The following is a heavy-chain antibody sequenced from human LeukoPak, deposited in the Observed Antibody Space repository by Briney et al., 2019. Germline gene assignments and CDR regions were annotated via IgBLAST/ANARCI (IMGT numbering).Heavy chain of an antibody. CDR3: ARDGNSDYVWGSYRYTSVYDAFDI. Sequence: GASVKVSCKASGGTFSSYAISWVRQAPGQGLEWMGRIIPIFGTANYAQKFQGRVTITTDESTSTAYMELSSLRSEDTAVYYCARDGNSDYVWGSYRYTSVYDAFDIWGQGTMVTVSS. CDR1: GGTFSSYA. V-gene: IGHV1-69*05. CDR2: IIPIFGTA. D-gene: IGHD3-16*02. J-gene: IGHJ3*02.